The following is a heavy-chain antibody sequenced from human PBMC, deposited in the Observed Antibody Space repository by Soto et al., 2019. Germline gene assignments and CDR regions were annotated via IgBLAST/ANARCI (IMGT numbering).Heavy chain of an antibody. CDR3: ARVVSGTTVTTFWFDP. CDR1: GYTFTSYG. CDR2: ISAYNGNT. J-gene: IGHJ5*02. V-gene: IGHV1-18*01. Sequence: ASVKVSCKASGYTFTSYGISWVRQAPGQGLEWMGWISAYNGNTNYAQKLQGRVTMTTDTSTSTAYMELRSLRSDDTAVYYCARVVSGTTVTTFWFDPWGQGTLVTISS. D-gene: IGHD4-17*01.